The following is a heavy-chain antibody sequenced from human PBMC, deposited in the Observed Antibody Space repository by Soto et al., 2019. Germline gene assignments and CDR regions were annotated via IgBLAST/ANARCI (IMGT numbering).Heavy chain of an antibody. Sequence: QITLKESGPTVVKPTQTLTLTCTFSGFSLNTASGVGVGWIRQPPGKAMEWLALVYWDDDKRYSPSLKSRLTITTDTSKNQVVLTMTNMHPVDTASYYFARDQWFGDPFEYWGQGTLGNVSS. V-gene: IGHV2-5*02. J-gene: IGHJ4*02. D-gene: IGHD3-10*01. CDR1: GFSLNTASGVG. CDR2: VYWDDDK. CDR3: ARDQWFGDPFEY.